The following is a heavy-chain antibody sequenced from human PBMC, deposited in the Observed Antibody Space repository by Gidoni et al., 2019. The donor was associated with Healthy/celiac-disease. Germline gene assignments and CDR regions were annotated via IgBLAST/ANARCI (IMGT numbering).Heavy chain of an antibody. J-gene: IGHJ4*02. Sequence: GRFTISRDNSKNTLYLQMNSLRAEDTAVYYCAKAPPGEDYYDSSATLFDYWGQGTLVTVSS. D-gene: IGHD3-22*01. V-gene: IGHV3-23*01. CDR3: AKAPPGEDYYDSSATLFDY.